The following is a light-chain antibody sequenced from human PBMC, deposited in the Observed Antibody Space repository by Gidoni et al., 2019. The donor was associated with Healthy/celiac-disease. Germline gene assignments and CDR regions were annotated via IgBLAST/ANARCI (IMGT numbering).Light chain of an antibody. CDR1: QCVISN. V-gene: IGKV3-15*01. J-gene: IGKJ1*01. CDR3: QQYNSWPQT. Sequence: EIVMTQSPATLSVSPGERATLSCRASQCVISNLAWYQQKPGQAPRLLISGASTKATGIPARFRGSGSGAEFTLSIGSLQSEDFAVYYRQQYNSWPQTFGQGTKVEIK. CDR2: GAS.